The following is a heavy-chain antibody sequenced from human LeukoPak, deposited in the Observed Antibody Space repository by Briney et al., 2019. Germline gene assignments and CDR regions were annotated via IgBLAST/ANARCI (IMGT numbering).Heavy chain of an antibody. CDR2: IRSKDNDGTT. CDR1: GFTFGDYA. CDR3: SREVTAGF. J-gene: IGHJ4*02. V-gene: IGHV3-49*04. D-gene: IGHD2-21*02. Sequence: QPGRSLRLSCTASGFTFGDYAISWVRQAPGKGLEWLGFIRSKDNDGTTAYAASVEGRFIISRDDSKSIAYLQMNDLKTEDSAVYYCSREVTAGFWGQGTLVIVSS.